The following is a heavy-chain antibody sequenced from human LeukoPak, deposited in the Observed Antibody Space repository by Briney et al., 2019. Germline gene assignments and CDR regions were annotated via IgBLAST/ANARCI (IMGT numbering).Heavy chain of an antibody. Sequence: GESLKIPCKGSGDRFTSHWIGWVRQMPGKGLERMGIIYLGDSETRYSPSFQGQVIISADKSITTAYLQWSSLKASDTAIYYCARHPSYTRGWPLDYWGQGTLVTVSS. CDR2: IYLGDSET. D-gene: IGHD6-19*01. CDR3: ARHPSYTRGWPLDY. CDR1: GDRFTSHW. V-gene: IGHV5-51*01. J-gene: IGHJ4*02.